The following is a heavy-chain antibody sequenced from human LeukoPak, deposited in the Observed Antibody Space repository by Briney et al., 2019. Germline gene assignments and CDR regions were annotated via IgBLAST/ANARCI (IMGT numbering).Heavy chain of an antibody. CDR3: ARTASAGTLGGVDGY. J-gene: IGHJ4*02. V-gene: IGHV3-74*01. CDR1: GFTFSSYW. CDR2: INSDGSST. D-gene: IGHD6-19*01. Sequence: GGSLRLSCAASGFTFSSYWMHWVRQAPGKGLVWVSRINSDGSSTSYADSVKGRFTISRDNAKNTLYLQMNSLRAEDTAVYYCARTASAGTLGGVDGYWGQGTLVIVSS.